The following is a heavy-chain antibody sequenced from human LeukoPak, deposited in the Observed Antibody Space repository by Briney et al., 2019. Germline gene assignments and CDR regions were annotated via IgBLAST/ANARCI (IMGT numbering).Heavy chain of an antibody. CDR3: ARHTISPSGSYPAQSPRPLDY. CDR2: IYYSGST. D-gene: IGHD1-26*01. CDR1: GGSFSSSSYY. J-gene: IGHJ4*02. V-gene: IGHV4-39*01. Sequence: PSETLSLTCTVSGGSFSSSSYYWGWIRQPPGKGLEWIGSIYYSGSTYHNPSLKSRVTISVDTSKNQFSLKLSSVTAADTAVYYCARHTISPSGSYPAQSPRPLDYWGQGTLVTVSS.